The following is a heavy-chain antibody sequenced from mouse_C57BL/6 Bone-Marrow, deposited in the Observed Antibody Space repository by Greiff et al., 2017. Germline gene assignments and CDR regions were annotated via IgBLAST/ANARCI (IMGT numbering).Heavy chain of an antibody. Sequence: QVQLQQPGTELVKPGASVKLSCKASGYTFTSYWMHWVKQRPGQGLEWIGNINPSNGGTNYNEKFKSKATLTVDKSSSTAYMQLSSLTSEDSAVYYSARSGGWLLRRFYYAMAYWGQGTSVTVSS. J-gene: IGHJ4*01. V-gene: IGHV1-53*01. D-gene: IGHD2-3*01. CDR3: ARSGGWLLRRFYYAMAY. CDR1: GYTFTSYW. CDR2: INPSNGGT.